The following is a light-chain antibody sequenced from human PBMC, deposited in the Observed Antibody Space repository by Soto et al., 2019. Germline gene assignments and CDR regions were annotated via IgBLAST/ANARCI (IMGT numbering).Light chain of an antibody. V-gene: IGKV1-5*03. CDR3: QRYNDYQYV. J-gene: IGKJ2*01. CDR1: QSITTW. CDR2: KAI. Sequence: DIQMTQSPSTLSASVGDRVTITCRASQSITTWLAWYQQKPGKAPKLLIYKAINLQSGVPSRFSGSGSGTEVTLTISSLQPEDFGTYYCQRYNDYQYVFGQGTKR.